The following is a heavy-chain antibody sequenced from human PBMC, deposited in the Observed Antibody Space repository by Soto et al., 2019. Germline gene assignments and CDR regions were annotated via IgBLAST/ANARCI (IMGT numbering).Heavy chain of an antibody. D-gene: IGHD3-10*01. V-gene: IGHV3-33*01. J-gene: IGHJ4*02. CDR3: ARESYYGSGSDAFVDY. CDR1: GFTFSRYG. Sequence: QVQLVESGGGVVQPGRSLRLSCAASGFTFSRYGMHWVRQAPGKGLEWVAVIWYDGYHKYYADSVKGQFTISRDNSKNSLYLHMNSLSAEDTAVCYCARESYYGSGSDAFVDYWGQGNLVTVSS. CDR2: IWYDGYHK.